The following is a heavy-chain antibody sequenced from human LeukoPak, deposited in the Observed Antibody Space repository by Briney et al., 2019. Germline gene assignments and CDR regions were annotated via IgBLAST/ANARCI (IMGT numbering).Heavy chain of an antibody. Sequence: GGSLRLSCAASGFTFSSYAMHWVRQAPGKGLEWVAVISYDGSNKYYADSVKGRFTISRDNSKNTLYLQMNSLRAEDTAVYYCARGQLSSGWFPNYYYNGMDVWGQGTTVTVSS. J-gene: IGHJ6*02. CDR3: ARGQLSSGWFPNYYYNGMDV. V-gene: IGHV3-30-3*01. D-gene: IGHD6-19*01. CDR1: GFTFSSYA. CDR2: ISYDGSNK.